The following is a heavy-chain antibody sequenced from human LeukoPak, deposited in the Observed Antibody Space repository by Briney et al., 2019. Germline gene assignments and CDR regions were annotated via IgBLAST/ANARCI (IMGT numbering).Heavy chain of an antibody. D-gene: IGHD4-11*01. Sequence: QPGRSLRLSCAASGFTFDDYAMHWVRQAPGKGLEWVSGISWNSGSIGYADSVKGRFTISRDNAKNSLYLQMNSLRAEDTAVYYCARILPRQYRPPYYYYMDVWGKGTTVTVSS. J-gene: IGHJ6*03. CDR3: ARILPRQYRPPYYYYMDV. V-gene: IGHV3-9*01. CDR1: GFTFDDYA. CDR2: ISWNSGSI.